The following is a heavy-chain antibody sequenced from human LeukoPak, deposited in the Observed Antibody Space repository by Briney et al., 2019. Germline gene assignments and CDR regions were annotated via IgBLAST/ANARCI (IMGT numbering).Heavy chain of an antibody. Sequence: GGSLRLSCAASGFTFSSYWMHWVRQAPGKGLVWVSRINSDGSSANYADSVEGRFTISRDNAKNTLYLQMNSLRAEDTAVYYCARVAMNYYGSGSYYFDYWGQGTLVTVSS. D-gene: IGHD3-10*01. J-gene: IGHJ4*02. CDR1: GFTFSSYW. CDR2: INSDGSSA. CDR3: ARVAMNYYGSGSYYFDY. V-gene: IGHV3-74*01.